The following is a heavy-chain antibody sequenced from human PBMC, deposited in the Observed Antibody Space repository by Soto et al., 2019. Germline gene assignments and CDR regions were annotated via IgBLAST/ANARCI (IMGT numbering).Heavy chain of an antibody. J-gene: IGHJ5*01. V-gene: IGHV5-51*01. Sequence: GEVLKISCEGSGYNFISYWIGWVRQMPGKGLEWMGIIFPGDSDIRYRPSFQGQVTISADKSISTAYLQWSSLKASDTAMYYCARLTRVDIVATIKDNWFDSWGQGTLVTVSS. D-gene: IGHD5-12*01. CDR1: GYNFISYW. CDR2: IFPGDSDI. CDR3: ARLTRVDIVATIKDNWFDS.